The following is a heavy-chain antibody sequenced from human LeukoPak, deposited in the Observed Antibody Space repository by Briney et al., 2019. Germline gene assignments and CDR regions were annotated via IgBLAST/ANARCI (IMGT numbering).Heavy chain of an antibody. CDR3: ARARSPSIAEYLQH. CDR1: GFTFSSYW. D-gene: IGHD2-2*01. J-gene: IGHJ1*01. Sequence: GGSLRLSCAASGFTFSSYWMSWVRQAPGKGLEWVANIKQDGSEKYYVDSVKGRFTISRDNAKNSLYLQMNSLRAEDTAVYYCARARSPSIAEYLQHWGQGTLVTVSS. V-gene: IGHV3-7*04. CDR2: IKQDGSEK.